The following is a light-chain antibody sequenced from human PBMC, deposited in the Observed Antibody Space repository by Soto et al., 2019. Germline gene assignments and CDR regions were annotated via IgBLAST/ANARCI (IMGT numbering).Light chain of an antibody. CDR2: AAS. Sequence: DIQMTQSPSSLSASVGDRVTITCRASQGITDYLAWYQQKPGQVPNLLIYAASTLQSGVPSRFSGSESGTDFTLTITGLQPEDVATYYCQNYNSAPWTFGQGTKVDIK. V-gene: IGKV1-27*01. CDR1: QGITDY. CDR3: QNYNSAPWT. J-gene: IGKJ1*01.